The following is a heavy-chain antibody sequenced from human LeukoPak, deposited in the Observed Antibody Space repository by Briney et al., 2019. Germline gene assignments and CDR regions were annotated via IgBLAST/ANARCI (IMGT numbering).Heavy chain of an antibody. D-gene: IGHD6-19*01. CDR2: ISSSGSTK. J-gene: IGHJ5*02. CDR1: GFTFSSYE. CDR3: ARDSKWLVGFDP. Sequence: PGGSLRLSCAASGFTFSSYEMNWVRQAPGKGLEWVSDISSSGSTKHYADSVEGRFTISRDNAKNSLYLQMNSLRAEDTAVYYCARDSKWLVGFDPWGQGTLVTVSS. V-gene: IGHV3-48*03.